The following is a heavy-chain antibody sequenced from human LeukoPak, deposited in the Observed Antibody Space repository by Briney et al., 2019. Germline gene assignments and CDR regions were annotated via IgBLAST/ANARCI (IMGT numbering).Heavy chain of an antibody. J-gene: IGHJ5*02. CDR1: GGSISSNYW. V-gene: IGHV4-4*02. CDR3: ARQYSSSSGWVDT. CDR2: IYHSGST. D-gene: IGHD6-6*01. Sequence: PSETLSLTCVVSGGSISSNYWWNWVRQPPGKGLEWIGEIYHSGSTNYNPSLKSRVTISVDTSKNHFSLKLSSVTAADTAVYYCARQYSSSSGWVDTWGQGTLVTVSS.